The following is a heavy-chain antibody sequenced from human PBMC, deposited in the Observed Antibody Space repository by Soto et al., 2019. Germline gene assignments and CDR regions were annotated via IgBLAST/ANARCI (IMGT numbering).Heavy chain of an antibody. CDR1: GGSISSYY. V-gene: IGHV4-59*01. J-gene: IGHJ4*01. Sequence: PSETLSLTCTVSGGSISSYYWSWIRQPPGKGLEWIGYIYYSGSTNYNPSLKSRVTISVDTSKNQFSLKLSSVTAADTGIYYCAKVGPVNTFEFWGNGTLVTVSS. D-gene: IGHD2-2*01. CDR3: AKVGPVNTFEF. CDR2: IYYSGST.